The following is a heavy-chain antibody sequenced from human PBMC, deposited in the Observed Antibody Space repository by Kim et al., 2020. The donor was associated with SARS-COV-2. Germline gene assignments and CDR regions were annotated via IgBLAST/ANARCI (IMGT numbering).Heavy chain of an antibody. CDR3: ARLHHTYYYDSSGYPLGAFDI. J-gene: IGHJ3*02. Sequence: SETLSLTCTVSGGSISSSSYYWGWIRQPPGKGLEWIGSIYYSGSTYYNPSLKSRVTISVDTSKNQFSLKLSSVTAADTAVYYCARLHHTYYYDSSGYPLGAFDIWGQGTMVTVSS. V-gene: IGHV4-39*01. CDR1: GGSISSSSYY. D-gene: IGHD3-22*01. CDR2: IYYSGST.